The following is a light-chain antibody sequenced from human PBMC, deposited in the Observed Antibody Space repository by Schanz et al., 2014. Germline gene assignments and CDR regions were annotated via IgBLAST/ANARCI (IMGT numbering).Light chain of an antibody. J-gene: IGKJ2*01. CDR2: GAS. CDR3: QQSFSTPT. CDR1: QSISGY. V-gene: IGKV1-39*01. Sequence: DTQMPQSPSSLSASVGDRVTVTCRASQSISGYLNWYQQKPGKAPKLLIYGASSLQSGVPSRFSGSGSATDFTLTISSLQPEDFATYYCQQSFSTPTFGQGTKLDIK.